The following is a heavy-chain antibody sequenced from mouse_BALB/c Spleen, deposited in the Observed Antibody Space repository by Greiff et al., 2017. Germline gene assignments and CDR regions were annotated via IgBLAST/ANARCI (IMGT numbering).Heavy chain of an antibody. CDR2: ISSGGST. J-gene: IGHJ2*01. CDR3: ARGLYGSSFLDY. Sequence: EVKVVESGGGLVKPGGSLKLSCAASGFTFSSYAMSWVRQTPEKRLEWVASISSGGSTYYPDSVKGRFTISRDNARNILYLQMSSLRSEDTAMYYCARGLYGSSFLDYWGQGTTLTVSS. CDR1: GFTFSSYA. D-gene: IGHD1-1*01. V-gene: IGHV5-6-5*01.